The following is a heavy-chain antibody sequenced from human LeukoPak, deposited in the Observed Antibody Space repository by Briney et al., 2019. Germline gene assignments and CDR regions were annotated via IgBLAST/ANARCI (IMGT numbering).Heavy chain of an antibody. J-gene: IGHJ6*02. CDR2: ISSSSSYI. Sequence: GGSLRLSCAASGFTFSSYSMNWVRQAPGKGLEWVSSISSSSSYIYYADSVKGRFTIPRDNAKNSLYLQMNSLRAEDTAVYYCARSDYYYYGMDVWGQGTTVTVSS. CDR3: ARSDYYYYGMDV. V-gene: IGHV3-21*01. CDR1: GFTFSSYS.